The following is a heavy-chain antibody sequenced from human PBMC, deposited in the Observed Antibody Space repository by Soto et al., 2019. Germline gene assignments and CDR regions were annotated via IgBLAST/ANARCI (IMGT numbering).Heavy chain of an antibody. D-gene: IGHD3-22*01. Sequence: PGGSLRLSCAASGFTFSSYSMNWVRQAPGKGLEWVSYISSSRSTMYYADSVKGRFTISRDNAKNSLYLQMNSLRAEDTALYYCARDYYKYYDSSGYYRSPAYWGQGT. CDR3: ARDYYKYYDSSGYYRSPAY. J-gene: IGHJ4*02. V-gene: IGHV3-48*01. CDR1: GFTFSSYS. CDR2: ISSSRSTM.